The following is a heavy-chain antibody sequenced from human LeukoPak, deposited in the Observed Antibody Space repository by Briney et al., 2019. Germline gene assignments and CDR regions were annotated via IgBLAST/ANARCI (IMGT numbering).Heavy chain of an antibody. CDR1: RDTFTGDY. J-gene: IGHJ4*02. CDR3: ARSGDAYNYLDY. Sequence: ASVKASCKASRDTFTGDYMHWVRQAPGQGGEGMGWINPNSGGTNYAPKFQGRVTMTRETSISRAYIALSRLRCDDTAVYYCARSGDAYNYLDYWGQVTLVTVSS. V-gene: IGHV1-2*02. CDR2: INPNSGGT. D-gene: IGHD5-24*01.